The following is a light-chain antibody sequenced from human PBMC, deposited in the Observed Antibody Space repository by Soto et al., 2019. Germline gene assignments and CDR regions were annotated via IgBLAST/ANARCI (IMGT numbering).Light chain of an antibody. V-gene: IGKV1-39*01. Sequence: DIQMTQSPSSLFASVGDRVTITCRASQSISSYLNWYQQKPGKARKLLIYAASSLQSGVPSRFSGSGSGTDFTLTISSLQPEDFATYYCQQSYSTPRTFGQGTKEEIK. CDR3: QQSYSTPRT. CDR1: QSISSY. J-gene: IGKJ1*01. CDR2: AAS.